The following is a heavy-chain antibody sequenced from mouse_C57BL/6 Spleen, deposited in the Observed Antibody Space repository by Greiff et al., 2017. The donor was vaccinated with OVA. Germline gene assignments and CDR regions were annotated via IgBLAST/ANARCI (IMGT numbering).Heavy chain of an antibody. Sequence: QVQLQQPGAELVRPGSSVKLSCKASGYTFTSYWMDWVKQRPGQGLEWIGNIYPSDSETHYNQKFKDKATLTVDKSSSTAYMQLSSLTSEDSAVYYCARKGWLLPHWYFDVWGTGTTVTVSA. J-gene: IGHJ1*03. D-gene: IGHD2-3*01. CDR1: GYTFTSYW. CDR3: ARKGWLLPHWYFDV. V-gene: IGHV1-61*01. CDR2: IYPSDSET.